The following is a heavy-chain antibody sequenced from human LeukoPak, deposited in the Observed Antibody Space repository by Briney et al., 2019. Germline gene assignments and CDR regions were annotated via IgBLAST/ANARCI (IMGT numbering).Heavy chain of an antibody. V-gene: IGHV1-69*13. CDR2: IIPIFGTA. CDR3: ASNGVGSGRSKDFDY. D-gene: IGHD3-10*01. Sequence: SVKVSCKASGGTFNSYAINWVRQAPGQGLEWMGGIIPIFGTANYAQKFQGRVTITADESTGTVYMDLSSLRSKDTAVYYCASNGVGSGRSKDFDYWGQGTLVTVSS. J-gene: IGHJ4*02. CDR1: GGTFNSYA.